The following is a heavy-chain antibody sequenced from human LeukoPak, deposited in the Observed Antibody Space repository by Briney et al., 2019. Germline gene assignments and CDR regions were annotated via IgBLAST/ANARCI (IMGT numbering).Heavy chain of an antibody. Sequence: PGGSLRLSCAASGFTFSSYARHWVRQAPGKGLEWVAVISYDGSNKYYADYVKGRFTISRDNSKNTLYLQMNSLRAEGTAAYSCARDLAGGWEPTTQGAPFDYWGQGTLVTVSS. CDR3: ARDLAGGWEPTTQGAPFDY. J-gene: IGHJ4*02. CDR2: ISYDGSNK. V-gene: IGHV3-30-3*01. D-gene: IGHD1-26*01. CDR1: GFTFSSYA.